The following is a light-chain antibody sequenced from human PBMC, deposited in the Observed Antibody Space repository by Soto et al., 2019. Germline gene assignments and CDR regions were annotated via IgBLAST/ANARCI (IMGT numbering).Light chain of an antibody. CDR3: QSYDNTLSGPIYV. J-gene: IGLJ1*01. V-gene: IGLV1-40*01. CDR1: TSNIGAGYD. CDR2: GNT. Sequence: QSVLTQPPSVSGALGQRVTISCTGITSNIGAGYDVHWYQLLPGRAPKLLIYGNTNRPSGVPGRFSGSKSATSASLAITGLQAEDEAIYYCQSYDNTLSGPIYVFGTGTKLTVL.